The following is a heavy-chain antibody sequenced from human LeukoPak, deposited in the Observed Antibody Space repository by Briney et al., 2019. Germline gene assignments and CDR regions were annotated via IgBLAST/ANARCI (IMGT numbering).Heavy chain of an antibody. J-gene: IGHJ4*02. CDR1: GFTFSSYA. CDR2: ISYDGSNK. D-gene: IGHD6-19*01. Sequence: GGSLRLSCAASGFTFSSYAMHWVRQAPGKGLEWVAVISYDGSNKYYADSVKGRFTISRDNSKNTLYLQMNSLRAEDTAVYYCAGQWLPSKVSYYFDFWGQGTLVTASS. CDR3: AGQWLPSKVSYYFDF. V-gene: IGHV3-30*03.